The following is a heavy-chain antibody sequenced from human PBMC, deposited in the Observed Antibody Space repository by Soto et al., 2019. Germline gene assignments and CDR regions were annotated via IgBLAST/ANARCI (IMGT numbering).Heavy chain of an antibody. V-gene: IGHV3-9*01. D-gene: IGHD6-13*01. J-gene: IGHJ6*02. CDR2: ISWNSGSI. CDR3: AKDAQAQQLADYYYDSMDV. CDR1: GFTFDDYA. Sequence: GGSLRLSCADSGFTFDDYAMHWVRQAPGKGLEWVSGISWNSGSIGYADSAKGRFTISRDNAKNSLYLQMNSLRAEDTALYYCAKDAQAQQLADYYYDSMDVWGQGTTVTVSS.